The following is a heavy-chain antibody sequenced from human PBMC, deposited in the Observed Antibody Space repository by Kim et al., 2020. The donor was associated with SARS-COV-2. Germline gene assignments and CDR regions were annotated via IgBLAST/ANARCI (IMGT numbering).Heavy chain of an antibody. Sequence: TYYADAVKGRFTISRDNSKNTLYLQMNSLRAEDTAVYYCAKDQGQSYFDYWGQGTLVTVSS. D-gene: IGHD4-4*01. J-gene: IGHJ4*02. V-gene: IGHV3-23*03. CDR3: AKDQGQSYFDY. CDR2: T.